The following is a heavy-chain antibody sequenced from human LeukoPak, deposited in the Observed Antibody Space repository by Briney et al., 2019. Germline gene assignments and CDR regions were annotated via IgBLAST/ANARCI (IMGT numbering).Heavy chain of an antibody. J-gene: IGHJ4*02. CDR3: ARDCSSTSCYDY. Sequence: SETLSLTCTVSGGSISSYYWSWIRQPPGKGLEWIGYIYYSGSTNYNPSLKSRVTISVDTSKNQFSLKLSSVTAADTAVYYCARDCSSTSCYDYWGQGALVTVSS. D-gene: IGHD2-2*01. V-gene: IGHV4-59*01. CDR2: IYYSGST. CDR1: GGSISSYY.